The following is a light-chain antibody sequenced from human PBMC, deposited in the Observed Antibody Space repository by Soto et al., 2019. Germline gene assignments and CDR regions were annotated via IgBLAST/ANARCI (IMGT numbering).Light chain of an antibody. CDR2: YDS. CDR1: TIGSKS. Sequence: SYELTQPPSVSVAPGKTDRIPCGGNTIGSKSVHWYQQKPGQAPVLVIYYDSDRPSGIPERFSGSNSGNTATLTISRVEAGDEDDYYCQVWDSSSDHVVFGGGTKVTVL. J-gene: IGLJ2*01. CDR3: QVWDSSSDHVV. V-gene: IGLV3-21*04.